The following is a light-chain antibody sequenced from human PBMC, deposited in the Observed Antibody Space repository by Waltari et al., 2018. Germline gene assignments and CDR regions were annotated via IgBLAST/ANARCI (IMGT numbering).Light chain of an antibody. CDR1: DNINNW. J-gene: IGKJ1*01. Sequence: DIQMTQSPSTLSASVGDRVTITCRASDNINNWLAWYQQKPGKAPKLLIYKASNLEPGVPSRFSGSGSGTDFALTISSLQPDDFATYYCQRSDTFSPSFGQGTMVDIK. V-gene: IGKV1-5*03. CDR2: KAS. CDR3: QRSDTFSPS.